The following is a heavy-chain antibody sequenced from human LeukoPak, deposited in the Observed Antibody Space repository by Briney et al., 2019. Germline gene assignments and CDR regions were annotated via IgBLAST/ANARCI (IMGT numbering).Heavy chain of an antibody. V-gene: IGHV2-5*02. D-gene: IGHD5-12*01. J-gene: IGHJ4*02. Sequence: SGPTLVNPTQTLTLTCTVSGFSLRTSAVGVGWIRQPPGKALEWLALIYWDDDKPSSPFLKSRLTITKDTSKNQVVLTMTNMDPVDTATYYCARKLRYSGYDPFDYWGQGTLVSVSS. CDR2: IYWDDDK. CDR3: ARKLRYSGYDPFDY. CDR1: GFSLRTSAVG.